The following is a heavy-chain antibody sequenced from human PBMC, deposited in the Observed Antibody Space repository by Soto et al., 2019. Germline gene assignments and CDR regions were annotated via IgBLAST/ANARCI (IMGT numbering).Heavy chain of an antibody. J-gene: IGHJ4*02. D-gene: IGHD2-2*01. CDR3: ARGSRVVVVPAALRLFDY. Sequence: ASVEVSCKASGYTFTSYALHWGRQAPGQRLEWMGWINAGNGNTKYSQKFQGRVTITRDTSASTAYMELSSLRSEDTAVYYCARGSRVVVVPAALRLFDYWGQGTLVTVSS. CDR1: GYTFTSYA. V-gene: IGHV1-3*01. CDR2: INAGNGNT.